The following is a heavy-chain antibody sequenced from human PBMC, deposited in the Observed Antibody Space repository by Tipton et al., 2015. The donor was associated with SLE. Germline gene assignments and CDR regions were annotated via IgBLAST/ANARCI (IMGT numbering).Heavy chain of an antibody. D-gene: IGHD1-26*01. J-gene: IGHJ4*02. V-gene: IGHV4-34*01. CDR2: INHSGGT. Sequence: TLSLTCAVYGGSFSGYYWSWIRQPPGKGLEWIGEINHSGGTNYNPSLKIRVTISVDTSKNQFSLKLSSVTAADTAGYYCARGGGWELWYFDYWGQGTLVTVSS. CDR3: ARGGGWELWYFDY. CDR1: GGSFSGYY.